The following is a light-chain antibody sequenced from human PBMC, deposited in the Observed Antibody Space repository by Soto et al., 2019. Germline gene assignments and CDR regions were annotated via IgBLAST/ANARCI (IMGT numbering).Light chain of an antibody. CDR2: GAS. J-gene: IGKJ1*01. Sequence: EIVLTHSPDTLSLSPGERATLSFSSSQSVTTYLAWYQQKPGQAPRLLIYGASSRATGIPDRFSGSGSGTDFTLTISRLEPEDFAVYYCQQYGSSPPWTFGQGTKVDIK. V-gene: IGKV3-20*01. CDR3: QQYGSSPPWT. CDR1: QSVTTY.